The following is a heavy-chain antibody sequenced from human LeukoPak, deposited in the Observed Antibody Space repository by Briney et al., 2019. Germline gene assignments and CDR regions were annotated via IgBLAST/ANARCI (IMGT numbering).Heavy chain of an antibody. CDR2: ISGSGGST. CDR3: ARGYCSGGSCSGVY. V-gene: IGHV3-23*01. D-gene: IGHD2-15*01. Sequence: GGSLRLSCAASGFTFSSYEMNWVRQAPGKGLEWVSAISGSGGSTYHADSVKGRFTISRDNSKNTLYLQMNSLRAEDTAVYYCARGYCSGGSCSGVYWGQGTLVTVSS. CDR1: GFTFSSYE. J-gene: IGHJ4*02.